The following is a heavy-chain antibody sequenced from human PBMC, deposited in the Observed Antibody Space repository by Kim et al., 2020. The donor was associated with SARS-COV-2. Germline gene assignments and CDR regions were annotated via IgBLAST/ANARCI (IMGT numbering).Heavy chain of an antibody. J-gene: IGHJ5*02. D-gene: IGHD3-22*01. V-gene: IGHV3-15*01. CDR2: IKSKTGGGTT. CDR1: GFTFSNAW. Sequence: GGSLRLSCAASGFTFSNAWMSWVRQAPGKGLEWVGRIKSKTGGGTTDYAAPVKGRFTISRDDSKNTLYLQMNSLKTEDTAVYYCTTVEIYRIPVIVDPFDPWGQGTLVTVSS. CDR3: TTVEIYRIPVIVDPFDP.